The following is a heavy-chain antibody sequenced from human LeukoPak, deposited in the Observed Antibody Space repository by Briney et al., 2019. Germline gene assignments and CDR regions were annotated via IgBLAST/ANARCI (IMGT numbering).Heavy chain of an antibody. CDR1: GITFNA. CDR2: TWYDGSNK. D-gene: IGHD2-2*01. J-gene: IGHJ4*02. V-gene: IGHV3-30*02. CDR3: ASSPGVVSAFSFVN. Sequence: TGGSLRLSCAASGITFNAIHWVRQAPGKGLEWVALTWYDGSNKYYADSVKGRFTISRDNSKNTLYLQMNSLRAEDTAVYYCASSPGVVSAFSFVNWGQGTLVTVSS.